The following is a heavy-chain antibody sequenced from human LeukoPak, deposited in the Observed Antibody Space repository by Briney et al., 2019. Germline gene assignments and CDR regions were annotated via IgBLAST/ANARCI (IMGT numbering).Heavy chain of an antibody. CDR3: ARSPGYCSGGSCYRAFDI. Sequence: SETLSLTCTVSGGSISSYYWSWIRQPAGKGLEWIGRIYTSGSTNYNPSLKSRVTMSVDTSKNQFSLKLSSVTAADTAVYYCARSPGYCSGGSCYRAFDIWGQGTMVTVSS. CDR1: GGSISSYY. J-gene: IGHJ3*02. V-gene: IGHV4-4*07. D-gene: IGHD2-15*01. CDR2: IYTSGST.